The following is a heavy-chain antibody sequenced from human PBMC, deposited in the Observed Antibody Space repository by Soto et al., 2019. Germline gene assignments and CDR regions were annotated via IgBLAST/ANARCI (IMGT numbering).Heavy chain of an antibody. CDR3: ARSQFDSVWGTYGYFDS. D-gene: IGHD3-16*01. J-gene: IGHJ4*03. CDR2: IYPGDSDT. CDR1: GYTFTTHW. V-gene: IGHV5-51*01. Sequence: PGGSLKISCKGSGYTFTTHWVCWVRQMPVKGLEWMGIIYPGDSDTRYSPSFKGQVNISADESITTAYLQWSSLKASETAIYYCARSQFDSVWGTYGYFDSWGQGTLVTVSS.